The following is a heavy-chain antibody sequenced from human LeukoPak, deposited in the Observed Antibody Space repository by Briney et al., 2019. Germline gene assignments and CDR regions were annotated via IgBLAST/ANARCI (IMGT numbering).Heavy chain of an antibody. V-gene: IGHV3-23*01. J-gene: IGHJ4*02. CDR1: GFTFSSYA. D-gene: IGHD2-15*01. CDR3: AKRMSDGFYYFDY. CDR2: ISGSGGTT. Sequence: PGGSLRLFCAASGFTFSSYAMSWVRRAPGKGLQWVSAISGSGGTTFYADSVQGRFSISRDNSKNRLYLQLNSLRAEDTAVYYCAKRMSDGFYYFDYWGQGTLVTVSS.